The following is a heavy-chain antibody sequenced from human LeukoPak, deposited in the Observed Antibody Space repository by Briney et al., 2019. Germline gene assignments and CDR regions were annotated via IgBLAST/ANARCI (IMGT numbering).Heavy chain of an antibody. D-gene: IGHD3-10*01. CDR1: GGSISTYY. J-gene: IGHJ5*02. CDR2: IYHSGST. V-gene: IGHV4-59*03. CDR3: ARSQFYGSGSYQGRWFDP. Sequence: SETLSLTCTVSGGSISTYYWSWIRQPPGKGLEWIGYIYHSGSTKYNPSLKSRVTISVDTSQNQFSLKLSSVTAADTAVYYCARSQFYGSGSYQGRWFDPWGQGTLVTVSS.